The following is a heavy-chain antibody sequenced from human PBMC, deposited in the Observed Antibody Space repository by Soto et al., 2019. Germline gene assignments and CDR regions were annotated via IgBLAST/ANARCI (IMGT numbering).Heavy chain of an antibody. D-gene: IGHD3-22*01. J-gene: IGHJ5*02. CDR3: ARVRHYDSSGYYYLRSNWFDP. CDR2: IYYSGST. Sequence: SETLSLTCTVSGGSISSYYWSWIRQPPGKGLKWIGYIYYSGSTNYNPSLKSRVTISVDTSKNQFSLKLSSVTAADTAVYYCARVRHYDSSGYYYLRSNWFDPWGQGTLVTVSS. V-gene: IGHV4-59*01. CDR1: GGSISSYY.